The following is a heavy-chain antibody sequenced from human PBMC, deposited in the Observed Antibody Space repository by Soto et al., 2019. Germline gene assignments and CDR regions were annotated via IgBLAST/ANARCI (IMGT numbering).Heavy chain of an antibody. D-gene: IGHD3-22*01. CDR2: IYYSGST. J-gene: IGHJ6*02. CDR3: ARLPYYYDSSGYYSYYYYGMDV. Sequence: TLSLTCTVSGGSISSYYWSWIRQPPGKGLEWIGYIYYSGSTNYNPSLKSRVTISVDTSKNQFSLKLSSVTAADTAVYYCARLPYYYDSSGYYSYYYYGMDVWGQGTTVTVSS. CDR1: GGSISSYY. V-gene: IGHV4-59*01.